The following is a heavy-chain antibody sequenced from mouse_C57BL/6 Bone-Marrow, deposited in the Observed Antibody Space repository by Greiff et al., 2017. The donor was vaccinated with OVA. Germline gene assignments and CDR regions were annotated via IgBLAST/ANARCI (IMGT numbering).Heavy chain of an antibody. D-gene: IGHD1-1*01. V-gene: IGHV5-6*01. J-gene: IGHJ2*01. CDR2: ISSGGSYT. CDR1: GFTFSSYG. Sequence: EVKLMESGGDLVKPGGSLKLSCAASGFTFSSYGMSWVRQTPDKRLEWVATISSGGSYTYYPDSVKGRFTISRDNAKNTLYLQMSSLKSEDTAMYYCARQRVITTVVNYFDYWGQGTTLTVSS. CDR3: ARQRVITTVVNYFDY.